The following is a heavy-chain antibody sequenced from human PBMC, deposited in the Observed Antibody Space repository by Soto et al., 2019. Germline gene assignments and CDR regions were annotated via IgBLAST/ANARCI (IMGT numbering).Heavy chain of an antibody. CDR2: INHSGIT. CDR3: ARSVFP. Sequence: SETLSLTCGVSGGSFSGYYWSWIRQSPGKGLEWIGEINHSGITHYNPSLKSRLTFSIDMSKNQVSLQLDSVTAADTALYYCARSVFPWGQGTLVTVSS. CDR1: GGSFSGYY. V-gene: IGHV4-34*01. J-gene: IGHJ5*02.